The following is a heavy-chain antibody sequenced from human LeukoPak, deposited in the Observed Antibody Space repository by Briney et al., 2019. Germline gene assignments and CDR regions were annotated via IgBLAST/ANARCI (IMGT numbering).Heavy chain of an antibody. CDR3: ARGAYDSGGYYYNYYYGMDV. D-gene: IGHD3-22*01. CDR2: IWYDGSNK. J-gene: IGHJ6*02. V-gene: IGHV3-33*07. Sequence: GGSLRLSCAATGLTVSRNYMNWVRQAPGKGLEWVSVIWYDGSNKYYADSVKGRFTISRDNSKNTLYLQMNSLRAEDTAVYYCARGAYDSGGYYYNYYYGMDVWGQGTTVTVSS. CDR1: GLTVSRNY.